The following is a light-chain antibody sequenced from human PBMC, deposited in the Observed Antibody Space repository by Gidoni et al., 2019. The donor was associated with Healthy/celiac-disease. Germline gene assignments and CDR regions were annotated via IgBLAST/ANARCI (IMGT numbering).Light chain of an antibody. Sequence: IQLTSSPSALSASVGDRVTITCQASQDISKSLNWYQQKPGKAPKLLIYDASNLETGVPSRVSGSGAGTDFTSTISSLQPEDIATYYCQQYDNLPPLTFGGGTKVEIK. V-gene: IGKV1-33*01. CDR3: QQYDNLPPLT. CDR2: DAS. J-gene: IGKJ4*01. CDR1: QDISKS.